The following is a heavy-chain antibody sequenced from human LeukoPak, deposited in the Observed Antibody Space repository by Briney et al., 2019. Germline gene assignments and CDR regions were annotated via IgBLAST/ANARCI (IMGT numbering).Heavy chain of an antibody. CDR3: AREGYYGSGSPPSLYFDY. Sequence: GGSLRLSCAASGFTFSSYWMSWVRQAPGKGLEWVAVTSSDLNVKLYADSVKGRFTISRDNSRSTLYLQMNSLRPEDTAIYYCAREGYYGSGSPPSLYFDYWGQGTLVTVSS. J-gene: IGHJ4*02. CDR1: GFTFSSYW. D-gene: IGHD3-10*01. V-gene: IGHV3-30*03. CDR2: TSSDLNVK.